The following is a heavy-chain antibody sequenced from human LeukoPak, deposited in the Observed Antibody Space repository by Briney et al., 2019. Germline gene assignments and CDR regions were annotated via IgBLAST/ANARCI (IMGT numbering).Heavy chain of an antibody. V-gene: IGHV3-48*04. CDR2: ISNSGDSI. Sequence: PGGSLRLSCAVSGFTFSSYSMNWVRQAPGKGLEWVSFISNSGDSIYYADSVKGRFTISRDNAKNSLFLQMNSLRAEDTAVYYCARSEARFMLSWGQGTLVTVSS. CDR1: GFTFSSYS. CDR3: ARSEARFMLS. D-gene: IGHD3-16*02. J-gene: IGHJ4*02.